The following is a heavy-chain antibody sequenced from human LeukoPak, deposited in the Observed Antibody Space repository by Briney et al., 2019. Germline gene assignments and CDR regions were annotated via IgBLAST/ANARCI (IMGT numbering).Heavy chain of an antibody. Sequence: ASVKVSCEVSGYTLTELSMHWVGQAPGKGREWIGGCDSEDGETIYAQKFQGRVTMTEDTSTAPAYMELSSLRSEATAVYYCATRGDGSGSYYHYYMDVWGKGTTVTVSS. V-gene: IGHV1-24*01. CDR2: CDSEDGET. D-gene: IGHD3-10*01. CDR3: ATRGDGSGSYYHYYMDV. J-gene: IGHJ6*03. CDR1: GYTLTELS.